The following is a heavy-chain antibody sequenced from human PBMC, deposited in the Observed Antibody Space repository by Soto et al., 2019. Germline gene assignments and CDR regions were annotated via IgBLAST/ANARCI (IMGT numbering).Heavy chain of an antibody. D-gene: IGHD1-7*01. CDR2: SSATGAGT. CDR3: AKDRRAGGNYGFYSDF. J-gene: IGHJ4*02. Sequence: GGSLRLSCAASGFTFSSYGMTWVRQAPGKGLEWVSFSSATGAGTYYADSVKGRFTISRGNSKNTLYLQMTSLRADDTAVYYCAKDRRAGGNYGFYSDFWGQGALVTVSS. V-gene: IGHV3-23*01. CDR1: GFTFSSYG.